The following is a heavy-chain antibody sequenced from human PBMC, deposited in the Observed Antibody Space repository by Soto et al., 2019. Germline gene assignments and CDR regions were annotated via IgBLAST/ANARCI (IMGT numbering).Heavy chain of an antibody. V-gene: IGHV4-31*03. J-gene: IGHJ6*03. CDR2: IYYSGST. CDR3: ARDQVVVADTVIYYYMAV. CDR1: GGSISSGGYY. D-gene: IGHD2-15*01. Sequence: SETLSLTCTVSGGSISSGGYYWSWIRQHPGKGLEWIGYIYYSGSTYYNPSLKSRVTISVDTSKNQFSLKLSSVTAADTAVYYCARDQVVVADTVIYYYMAVWGKGTTVTVSS.